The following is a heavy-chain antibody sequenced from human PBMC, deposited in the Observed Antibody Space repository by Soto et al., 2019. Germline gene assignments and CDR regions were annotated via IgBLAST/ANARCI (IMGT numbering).Heavy chain of an antibody. D-gene: IGHD3-22*01. CDR3: ARAPYYYDSSGYYFDY. Sequence: SVKVSCKASGGTFSSYAISWVRQAPGQGLEWMGWIIPIFGTANYAQKFQGRVTITADESTSTAYMELSSLRSEDTAVYYCARAPYYYDSSGYYFDYWGQGTLVTVSS. V-gene: IGHV1-69*13. CDR2: IIPIFGTA. CDR1: GGTFSSYA. J-gene: IGHJ4*02.